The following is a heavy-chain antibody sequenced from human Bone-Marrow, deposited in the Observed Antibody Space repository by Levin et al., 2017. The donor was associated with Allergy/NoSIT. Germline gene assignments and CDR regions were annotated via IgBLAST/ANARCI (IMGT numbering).Heavy chain of an antibody. CDR2: IYYNGST. V-gene: IGHV4-31*03. Sequence: SQTLSLTCTVSGASIRSGAYYWSWVRQPPGQGLEWIGYIYYNGSTSFNPSLKIRFSISLTPPRNHFSLKLSSVTAADTADYYCARVLAGFDGSAMAYDYWGRGSLVTVSS. D-gene: IGHD3-10*01. CDR3: ARVLAGFDGSAMAYDY. CDR1: GASIRSGAYY. J-gene: IGHJ4*02.